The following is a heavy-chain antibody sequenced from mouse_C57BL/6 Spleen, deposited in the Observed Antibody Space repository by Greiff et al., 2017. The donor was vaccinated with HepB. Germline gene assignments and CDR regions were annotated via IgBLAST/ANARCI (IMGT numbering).Heavy chain of an antibody. Sequence: QVQLQQSGAELVKPGASVKISCKASGYAFSSYWMNWVKQRPGKGLEWIGQIYPGDGDTNYNGKFKGKATLTADKSSSTAYMQLSSLTSEESAVYFCARYYYGSSYGYFDYWGQGATLTVSS. CDR2: IYPGDGDT. CDR3: ARYYYGSSYGYFDY. V-gene: IGHV1-80*01. J-gene: IGHJ2*01. D-gene: IGHD1-1*01. CDR1: GYAFSSYW.